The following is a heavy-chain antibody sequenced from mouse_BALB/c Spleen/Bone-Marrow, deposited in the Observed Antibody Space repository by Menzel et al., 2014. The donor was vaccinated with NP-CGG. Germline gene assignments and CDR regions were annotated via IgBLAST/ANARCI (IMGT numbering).Heavy chain of an antibody. V-gene: IGHV5-9-3*01. CDR1: GFTFSSYA. D-gene: IGHD2-4*01. Sequence: DVHLVESGGGLVKPGGSLKLSCAASGFTFSSYAMSWVRQTPEKRLEWVATISSGGSYTYYPDSVKGRFTISRDNAKNPLYLQMSSLRSEDTAMYYCARHGITRLLDYWGQGTTLTVSS. J-gene: IGHJ2*01. CDR2: ISSGGSYT. CDR3: ARHGITRLLDY.